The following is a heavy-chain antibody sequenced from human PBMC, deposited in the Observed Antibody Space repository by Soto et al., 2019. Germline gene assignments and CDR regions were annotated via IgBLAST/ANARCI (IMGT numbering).Heavy chain of an antibody. V-gene: IGHV4-39*07. Sequence: SETLSLTCTVSDASMKSSGQYWGWIRQPPGKALEWIGSVSDSGSTNYNPSLKSRVTISVDTSKNQFSLKLSSVTAADTAAYYCARGAAGHFDYWGQGTLVTVSS. CDR2: VSDSGST. CDR3: ARGAAGHFDY. CDR1: DASMKSSGQY. J-gene: IGHJ4*02. D-gene: IGHD6-13*01.